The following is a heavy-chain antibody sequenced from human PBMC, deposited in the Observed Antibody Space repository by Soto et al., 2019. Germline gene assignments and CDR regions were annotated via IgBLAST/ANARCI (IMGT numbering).Heavy chain of an antibody. D-gene: IGHD6-19*01. CDR2: ISWNSGSI. CDR1: GFTFDDYA. CDR3: AKDLSGIAVAGTGYYYYGMDV. J-gene: IGHJ6*02. Sequence: GGSLRLSCAASGFTFDDYAMHWVRQAPGKGLEWVSGISWNSGSIGYADSVKGRFTISRDNAKNSLYLQMNSLRAEDTALYYCAKDLSGIAVAGTGYYYYGMDVWGQGTTVTVSS. V-gene: IGHV3-9*01.